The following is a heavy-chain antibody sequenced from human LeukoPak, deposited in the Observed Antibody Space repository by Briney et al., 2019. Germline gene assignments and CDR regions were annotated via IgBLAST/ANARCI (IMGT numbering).Heavy chain of an antibody. V-gene: IGHV4-61*02. CDR2: IYTSGST. D-gene: IGHD3-3*01. CDR1: GGSISSGSYY. J-gene: IGHJ6*03. CDR3: ARHPYYDFWSGYWTYYYMDV. Sequence: SQTLSLTCTVSGGSISSGSYYWSWIRQPAGKGLEWIGRIYTSGSTNYNPSLKSRVTMSVDTSKNQFSLKLSSVTAADTAVYYCARHPYYDFWSGYWTYYYMDVWGKGTTVTVSS.